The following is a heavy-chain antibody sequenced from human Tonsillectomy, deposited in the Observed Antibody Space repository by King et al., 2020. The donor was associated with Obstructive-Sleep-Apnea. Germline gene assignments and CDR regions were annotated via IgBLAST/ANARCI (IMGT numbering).Heavy chain of an antibody. CDR1: GFTFSSYA. CDR2: ISYDGSKK. CDR3: AREGQGTGVNWFDP. V-gene: IGHV3-30-3*01. J-gene: IGHJ5*02. D-gene: IGHD1-14*01. Sequence: VQLVESGGGVVQPGRSLRLSCAASGFTFSSYAMHWVRQAPGKGLEWVAVISYDGSKKYYADSVKGRVTISRDNSKNTLYLQMNSLRAEDTAVYYCAREGQGTGVNWFDPWGQGTLVTVSS.